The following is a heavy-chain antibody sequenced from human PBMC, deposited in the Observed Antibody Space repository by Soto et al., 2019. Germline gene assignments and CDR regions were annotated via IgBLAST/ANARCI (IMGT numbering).Heavy chain of an antibody. CDR1: GFTFSTYA. D-gene: IGHD3-10*01. J-gene: IGHJ6*03. CDR3: AKDHSSGGDYFYYYMDD. Sequence: GGSLRLSCAASGFTFSTYAMSWVRQAPGKGLEWVSVISGSGGSTYYADSVKGRFSISRDNSKDTLYLQMNSLRAEDTAVYFCAKDHSSGGDYFYYYMDDWGKGTTVTVSS. CDR2: ISGSGGST. V-gene: IGHV3-23*01.